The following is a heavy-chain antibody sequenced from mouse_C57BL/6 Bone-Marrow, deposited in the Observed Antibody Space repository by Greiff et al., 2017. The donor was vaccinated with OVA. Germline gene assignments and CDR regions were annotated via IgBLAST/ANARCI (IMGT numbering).Heavy chain of an antibody. D-gene: IGHD1-1*02. CDR2: IRSKSNNYAT. CDR3: VRQGVAPYYAMDY. CDR1: GFSFNTYA. V-gene: IGHV10-1*01. Sequence: EVQRVESGGGLVQPKGSLKLSCAASGFSFNTYAMNWVRQAPGKGLEWVARIRSKSNNYATYYADSVKDRFTISRDDSESMLYLQMNNLKTEDTAMYYCVRQGVAPYYAMDYWGQGTSVTVSS. J-gene: IGHJ4*01.